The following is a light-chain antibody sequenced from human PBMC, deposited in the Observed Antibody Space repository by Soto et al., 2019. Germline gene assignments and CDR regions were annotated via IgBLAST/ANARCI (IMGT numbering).Light chain of an antibody. CDR2: DAS. CDR3: QQSYSTTPT. V-gene: IGKV1-5*01. Sequence: DIQMTQSPSTLSASVGDRVTITCRASQNINNGLAWYRPKPGKAPKLLIYDASSLESGVPSKFSGSRAGPECTLTISSLQPEDFATYYCQQSYSTTPTFGQGTQVDIK. J-gene: IGKJ1*01. CDR1: QNINNG.